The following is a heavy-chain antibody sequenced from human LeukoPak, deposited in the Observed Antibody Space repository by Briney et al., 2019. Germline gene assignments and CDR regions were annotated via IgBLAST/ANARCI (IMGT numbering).Heavy chain of an antibody. CDR3: ARRKGAYSYYYYYMDV. V-gene: IGHV4-39*01. CDR1: GGAISSSSYY. D-gene: IGHD4/OR15-4a*01. J-gene: IGHJ6*03. CDR2: IYYSGST. Sequence: PSETLSLTCTVSGGAISSSSYYWGWIRQPPGKGLGWIGGIYYSGSTYYNPSLKSRVTISVDTSKNQFSLKLSSVTAADTAVYYCARRKGAYSYYYYYMDVWGKGTPVTVSS.